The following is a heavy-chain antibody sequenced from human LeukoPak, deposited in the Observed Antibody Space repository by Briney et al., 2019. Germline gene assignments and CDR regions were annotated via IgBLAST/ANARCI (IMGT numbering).Heavy chain of an antibody. Sequence: PSETLSLTCTVSGGSIRSDDSYWTWIRQPPGKGLEWIGYMYYSGSTYYSPSLRTRISISEDTSKSQISLKLTSVTAADAAVYYCARDKWVRVGNSWRHYAMDVWGQGTTVTVSS. J-gene: IGHJ6*02. CDR1: GGSIRSDDSY. D-gene: IGHD6-13*01. CDR2: MYYSGST. CDR3: ARDKWVRVGNSWRHYAMDV. V-gene: IGHV4-30-4*08.